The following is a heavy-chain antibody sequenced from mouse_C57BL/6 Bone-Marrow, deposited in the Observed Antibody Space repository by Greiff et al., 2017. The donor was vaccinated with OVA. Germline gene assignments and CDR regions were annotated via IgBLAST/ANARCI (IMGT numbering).Heavy chain of an antibody. J-gene: IGHJ4*01. CDR1: GFNIKNTY. CDR2: IDPANGNT. D-gene: IGHD1-1*01. Sequence: EVQLQQSVAELVRPGASVKLSCTASGFNIKNTYMHWVKQRPEQGLEWIGRIDPANGNTKYAPKFQGKATITADTSSNTAYLQLSSLTSEDTAIYYCARSGLDYGSSYPYYYAMDYWGQGTSVTVSS. CDR3: ARSGLDYGSSYPYYYAMDY. V-gene: IGHV14-3*01.